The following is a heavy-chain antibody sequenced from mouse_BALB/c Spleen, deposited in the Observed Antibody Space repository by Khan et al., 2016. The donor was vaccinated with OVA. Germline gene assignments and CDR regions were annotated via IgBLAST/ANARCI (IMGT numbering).Heavy chain of an antibody. CDR3: ARSVTITTVVATDFDY. Sequence: EVQLQESGPGLVKPSQSLSLTCTVTGYSITSDYAWNWIRQFPGNKLEWMGYISYSGRTCYTPSLKSRISIPRDTSTNQFFLQLNSVTTEDTATYYCARSVTITTVVATDFDYWGQGTTLTVSS. CDR1: GYSITSDYA. D-gene: IGHD1-1*01. CDR2: ISYSGRT. J-gene: IGHJ2*01. V-gene: IGHV3-2*02.